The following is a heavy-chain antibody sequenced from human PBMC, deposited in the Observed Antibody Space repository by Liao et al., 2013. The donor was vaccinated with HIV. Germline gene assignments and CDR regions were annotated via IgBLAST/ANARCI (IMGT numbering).Heavy chain of an antibody. CDR3: ARATALLWFGELSWYYFDY. CDR1: GGSISHYY. V-gene: IGHV4-4*07. D-gene: IGHD3-10*01. Sequence: QVQLRESGPGLVKPSETLSLTCTVSGGSISHYYWSWIRQPAGKGLEWIGRIYTSGSTNYNPSLKSRVTMSVDTSKNQFSLKLSSVTAADTAVYYCARATALLWFGELSWYYFDYWGQGTLVTVSS. CDR2: IYTSGST. J-gene: IGHJ4*02.